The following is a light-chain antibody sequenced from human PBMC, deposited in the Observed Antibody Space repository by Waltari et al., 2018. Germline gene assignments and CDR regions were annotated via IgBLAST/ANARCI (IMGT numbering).Light chain of an antibody. CDR3: QQYTSFSLT. CDR1: QSIISW. V-gene: IGKV1-5*03. J-gene: IGKJ4*01. CDR2: KAS. Sequence: DIQMTQSPSSLSASIGDRVTFTCRASQSIISWLAWYQQKPGKAPKPLISKASTLEIGVPSRFIGSGSGTEFTLTISSLQPDDFATYYCQQYTSFSLTFGGGTTVEIK.